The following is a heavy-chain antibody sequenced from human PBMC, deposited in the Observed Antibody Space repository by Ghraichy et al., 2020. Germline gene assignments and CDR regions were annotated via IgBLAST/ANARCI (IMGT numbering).Heavy chain of an antibody. D-gene: IGHD1-26*01. CDR3: ARGTGVEGTVVVLFYC. Sequence: GGSLRLSCAASGFTFSRYWMHWVRQAPGKGLVWVSRINSDGSSTSYADSVKGRFTISRDNAKNTLYLQMNSLRDEDTAVYYCARGTGVEGTVVVLFYCWGQRTLVTVSS. V-gene: IGHV3-74*01. J-gene: IGHJ4*02. CDR2: INSDGSST. CDR1: GFTFSRYW.